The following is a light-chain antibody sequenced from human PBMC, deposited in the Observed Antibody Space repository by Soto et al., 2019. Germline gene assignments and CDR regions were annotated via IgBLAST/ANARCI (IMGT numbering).Light chain of an antibody. Sequence: EIVLTQSPATLSLSPGERATLSCRASQSIGLAIAWYQHKPGQAPRLLIFDASQRATGIPARFSGSGSGTGFTLTISSLEPEDFAVYYCQQYGSSGTFGQGTKVDNK. J-gene: IGKJ1*01. CDR1: QSIGLA. V-gene: IGKV3-11*01. CDR2: DAS. CDR3: QQYGSSGT.